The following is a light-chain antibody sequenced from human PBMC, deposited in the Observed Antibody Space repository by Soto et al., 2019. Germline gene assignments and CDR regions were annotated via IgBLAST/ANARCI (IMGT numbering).Light chain of an antibody. CDR3: LSHTSSNTRV. J-gene: IGLJ1*01. Sequence: QSALTQPASVSGSPGQSITNSCTGTSSDVGGYNHVSWYQHHPGKAPKLIIFEVSNRPSGVSNRFSGSKSGNTASLTISGLQAEDEGDYYCLSHTSSNTRVFGTGTKVTVL. CDR2: EVS. CDR1: SSDVGGYNH. V-gene: IGLV2-14*01.